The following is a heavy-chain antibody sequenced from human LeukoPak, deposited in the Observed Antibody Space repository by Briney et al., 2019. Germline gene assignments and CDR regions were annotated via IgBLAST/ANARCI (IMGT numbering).Heavy chain of an antibody. CDR3: ARDQWFGELNNY. CDR2: INHSGST. Sequence: SETLSLTCAVYGGSFSGYYWSWIRQPPGKGLEWIGEINHSGSTNYNPSLKSRVTISVDTSKNQFSLKLGSVTAADTAVYYCARDQWFGELNNYWGQGTLVTVSS. J-gene: IGHJ4*02. D-gene: IGHD3-10*01. CDR1: GGSFSGYY. V-gene: IGHV4-34*01.